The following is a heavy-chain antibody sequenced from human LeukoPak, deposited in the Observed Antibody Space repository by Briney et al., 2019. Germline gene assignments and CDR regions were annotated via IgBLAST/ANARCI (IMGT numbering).Heavy chain of an antibody. CDR2: ISSSSDTR. V-gene: IGHV3-48*02. CDR1: GFTFSTCS. J-gene: IGHJ2*01. Sequence: GGSLRLSCVASGFTFSTCSMNWLRQAPGKGLEWVSYISSSSDTRYYADFVKGRLTISRDNAKNSLYLQMSSLRDEDAAVYYCARDGAVSGVYWYFDLWGRGTLVTVSS. D-gene: IGHD6-19*01. CDR3: ARDGAVSGVYWYFDL.